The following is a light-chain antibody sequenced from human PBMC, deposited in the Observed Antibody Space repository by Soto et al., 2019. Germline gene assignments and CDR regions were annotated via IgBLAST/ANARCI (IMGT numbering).Light chain of an antibody. J-gene: IGKJ5*01. Sequence: EIVLTQSPATLALSPGERATLSCRASPSVTNFLAWYQQKPGQAPRLLIYGAFNSATGIPARFSGSGSGTDFTLTLSSLEPEDSAIYYCQQRNIWPPVTFGQGTRLEIK. CDR2: GAF. CDR3: QQRNIWPPVT. V-gene: IGKV3-11*01. CDR1: PSVTNF.